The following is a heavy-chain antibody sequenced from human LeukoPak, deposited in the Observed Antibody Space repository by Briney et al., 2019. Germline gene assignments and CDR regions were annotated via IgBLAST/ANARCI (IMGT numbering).Heavy chain of an antibody. D-gene: IGHD2-8*01. V-gene: IGHV1-8*01. Sequence: GASVKVSCKASGHTFTSHDINWVRQATGLGLEWLGWMGPKSGNTGYAQKFQGRVTMTRDTSISTAYMELRSLRFDDTAVYFCTREKDCADGICYEDWGQGTLVTVSS. CDR1: GHTFTSHD. J-gene: IGHJ4*02. CDR3: TREKDCADGICYED. CDR2: MGPKSGNT.